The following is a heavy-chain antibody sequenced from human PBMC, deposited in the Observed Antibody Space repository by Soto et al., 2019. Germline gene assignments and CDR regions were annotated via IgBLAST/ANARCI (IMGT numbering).Heavy chain of an antibody. D-gene: IGHD2-21*02. V-gene: IGHV4-34*01. CDR2: INHSGST. CDR1: GGSFSGYY. J-gene: IGHJ4*02. Sequence: PSETLSLTCAVYGGSFSGYYWSWIRQPPGKGLEWIGEINHSGSTNYNPSLKSRVTISVDTSKNQFSLKLSSVTAADTAVYYCARESGGDWYFDYWGQGTLVTVSS. CDR3: ARESGGDWYFDY.